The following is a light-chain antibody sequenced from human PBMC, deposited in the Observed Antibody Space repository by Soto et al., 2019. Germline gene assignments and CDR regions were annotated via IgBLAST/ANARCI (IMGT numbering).Light chain of an antibody. CDR3: AAWDDSLSGFYV. Sequence: QSFLTQPPSASGTPGRRVTISCSGSSSNIGSNYVYWYQQLPGTAPKLLIYSNNQRPSGVPDRFSGSKSGTSASLAISGLRSEDEADYYCAAWDDSLSGFYVFGTGTKVTVL. V-gene: IGLV1-47*02. CDR1: SSNIGSNY. CDR2: SNN. J-gene: IGLJ1*01.